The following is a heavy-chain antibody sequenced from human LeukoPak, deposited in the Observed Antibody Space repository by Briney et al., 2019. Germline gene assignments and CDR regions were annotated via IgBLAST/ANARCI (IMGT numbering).Heavy chain of an antibody. D-gene: IGHD6-13*01. V-gene: IGHV1-18*01. CDR1: GYTFTSYG. CDR2: IRAYNGNT. CDR3: ARDRSSSWPFDY. J-gene: IGHJ4*02. Sequence: SSVKVSCKSSGYTFTSYGINWVRQAPGQGLEWMGWIRAYNGNTNYAQKLQGRVTMTTDTSTSTAYMELRSLRSDDTAVYYCARDRSSSWPFDYWGQGTLVTVSS.